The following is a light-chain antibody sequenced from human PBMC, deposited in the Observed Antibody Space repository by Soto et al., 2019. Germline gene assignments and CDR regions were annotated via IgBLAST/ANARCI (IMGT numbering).Light chain of an antibody. V-gene: IGLV7-46*01. CDR3: LLSYNSAHVV. J-gene: IGLJ2*01. CDR1: TGDVTSGHY. Sequence: QTVVTQEPSLTVSPGGTVTLTCGSSTGDVTSGHYPYWFQQKPGQAPRTLIYDTSNKHSWTPARFSGSLLGGKAALTLSGAQPEDEAEYYCLLSYNSAHVVFGGGTKLTVL. CDR2: DTS.